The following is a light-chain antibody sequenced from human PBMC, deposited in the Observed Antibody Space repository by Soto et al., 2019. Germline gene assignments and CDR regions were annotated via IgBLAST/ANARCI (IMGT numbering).Light chain of an antibody. V-gene: IGLV2-11*01. CDR3: CSHAGSYTYV. CDR1: SSDVGGYNY. Sequence: QPVLTQPRSVSGSPGQSLTISCTGTSSDVGGYNYVSWYQQYPGKVHKLMIYDVTKRPSGVPDRFSGSKSGNTASLTISGLQAEDEADYYCCSHAGSYTYVFGTGTKVTV. CDR2: DVT. J-gene: IGLJ1*01.